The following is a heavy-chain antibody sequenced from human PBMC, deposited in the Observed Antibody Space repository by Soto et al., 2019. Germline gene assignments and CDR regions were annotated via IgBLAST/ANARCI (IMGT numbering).Heavy chain of an antibody. J-gene: IGHJ4*02. V-gene: IGHV1-69*13. CDR2: IIPIFGTA. Sequence: SVKVSCKASGGTFSSYAISWVRQAPGQGLEWMGGIIPIFGTANYAQKFQGRVTITADESTSTAYMELSSLRSEDTAVYYCARFAMDTAMVEFDYWGQGTLVTVSS. CDR3: ARFAMDTAMVEFDY. D-gene: IGHD5-18*01. CDR1: GGTFSSYA.